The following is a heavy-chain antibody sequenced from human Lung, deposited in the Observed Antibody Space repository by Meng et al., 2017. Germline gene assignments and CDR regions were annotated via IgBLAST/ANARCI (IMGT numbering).Heavy chain of an antibody. CDR1: GFTFSSYG. Sequence: GRLVVSGGGVVQPGRSLGLSCSASGFTFSSYGMHWVRQAPGRGLEWVAVIWYDGSNKYYADSVKGRFTISRDNSKNTLYLQMNSLRAEDTAVYYCAGFYYDSSGGGYWGQGTLVTVSS. D-gene: IGHD3-22*01. CDR2: IWYDGSNK. CDR3: AGFYYDSSGGGY. V-gene: IGHV3-33*01. J-gene: IGHJ4*02.